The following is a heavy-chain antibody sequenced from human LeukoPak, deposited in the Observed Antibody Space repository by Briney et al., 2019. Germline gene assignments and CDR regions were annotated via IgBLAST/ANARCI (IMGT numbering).Heavy chain of an antibody. CDR1: GFTFSNYG. D-gene: IGHD3-10*01. CDR3: AKVRITMVRGGTFDY. J-gene: IGHJ4*02. Sequence: GGSLRLSCAASGFTFSNYGMHWVRQAPGKGLEWVAFIRYDGSDKYYADSVKGRFTISRDNSKNTLYLQMNSLRAEDTAVYYCAKVRITMVRGGTFDYWGQGTLVTVSS. CDR2: IRYDGSDK. V-gene: IGHV3-30*02.